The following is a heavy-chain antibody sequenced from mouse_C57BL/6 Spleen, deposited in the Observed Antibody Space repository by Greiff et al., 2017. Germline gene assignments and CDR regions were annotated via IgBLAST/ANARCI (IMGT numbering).Heavy chain of an antibody. Sequence: QVQLKESGPGLVQPSQCLSITCTASGFSLTSYGVHWVRQSPGKGLEWLGVIWSGGSTDYNAAYMSRLSISKDNSTSQVFFKMNSLQADDTAIYYCAKNDDYCFAYWGQGTLVTVSA. V-gene: IGHV2-5*01. CDR2: IWSGGST. CDR3: AKNDDYCFAY. CDR1: GFSLTSYG. D-gene: IGHD2-4*01. J-gene: IGHJ3*01.